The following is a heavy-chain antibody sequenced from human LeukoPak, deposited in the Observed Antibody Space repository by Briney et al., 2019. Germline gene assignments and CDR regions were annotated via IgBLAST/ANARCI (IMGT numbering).Heavy chain of an antibody. D-gene: IGHD3-10*01. Sequence: GGSLRLSCAASGFTFKNYNMVWGRQAPGKVLEWVSFIFSTSTYIYYRDSVRGRFTISRDNAKNSLFLQMDSLTAADTAVYYCARGRMSMIRGAHRGTTSYYDHYYMDVWGKGTTVTVSS. CDR3: ARGRMSMIRGAHRGTTSYYDHYYMDV. CDR1: GFTFKNYN. CDR2: IFSTSTYI. V-gene: IGHV3-21*01. J-gene: IGHJ6*03.